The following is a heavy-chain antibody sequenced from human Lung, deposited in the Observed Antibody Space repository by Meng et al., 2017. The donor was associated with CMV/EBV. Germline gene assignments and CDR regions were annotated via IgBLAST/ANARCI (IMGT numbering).Heavy chain of an antibody. Sequence: SETLSLTCTISGGSISSYYWSWIRQPPGKGLEWIGNIYYSGSANYNPSLKSPVTMSVDTSKNQFSLKLSSVTAADTAVYYCTRETGETFWSGSHDSWGQGXLVTFSS. D-gene: IGHD3-3*01. V-gene: IGHV4-59*01. CDR3: TRETGETFWSGSHDS. CDR2: IYYSGSA. CDR1: GGSISSYY. J-gene: IGHJ4*02.